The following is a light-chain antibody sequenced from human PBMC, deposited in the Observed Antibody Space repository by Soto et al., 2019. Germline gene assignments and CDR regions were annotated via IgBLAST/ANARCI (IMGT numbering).Light chain of an antibody. CDR2: GAS. Sequence: ETVITHSPATLSVSPGERATLSCRASHSVSSKLAWYQQKPGQAPRLLIYGASTRATGIPARLSGSGSGTEFTLTISRLEPEDFAVYYCQQFSSYPLTFGGGTKVDIK. V-gene: IGKV3D-15*01. CDR3: QQFSSYPLT. J-gene: IGKJ4*01. CDR1: HSVSSK.